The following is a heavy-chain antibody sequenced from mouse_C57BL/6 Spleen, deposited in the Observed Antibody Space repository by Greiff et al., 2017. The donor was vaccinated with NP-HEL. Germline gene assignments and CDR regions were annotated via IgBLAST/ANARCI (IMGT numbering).Heavy chain of an antibody. CDR1: GYTFTSYW. D-gene: IGHD1-1*01. J-gene: IGHJ4*01. CDR3: AREGFTTVAPCDAMDY. Sequence: QVQLQQPGAELVKPGASVKLSCKASGYTFTSYWMHWVKQRPGRGLEWIGRIDPNSGGTKYNEKFKSKATLTVDKHSSTAYMQLSSLTSEDSAVYYCAREGFTTVAPCDAMDYWGQGTSVTVSS. V-gene: IGHV1-72*01. CDR2: IDPNSGGT.